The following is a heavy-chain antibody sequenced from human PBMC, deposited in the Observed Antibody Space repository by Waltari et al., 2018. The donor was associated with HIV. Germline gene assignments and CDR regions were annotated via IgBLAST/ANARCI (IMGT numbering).Heavy chain of an antibody. V-gene: IGHV3-30*02. J-gene: IGHJ5*02. CDR3: AKGLHSSRFDP. D-gene: IGHD6-13*01. CDR2: IRYDGSNK. CDR1: GFTFSSYG. Sequence: QVQLVESGGGVVQPGGSLRLSCAASGFTFSSYGMHWVRQAPGKGVEWGKFIRYDGSNKYYADAVKGRFTISRDNSKNTLYLQMNSLRVEDTAVYYWAKGLHSSRFDPWGQGTLVTVSS.